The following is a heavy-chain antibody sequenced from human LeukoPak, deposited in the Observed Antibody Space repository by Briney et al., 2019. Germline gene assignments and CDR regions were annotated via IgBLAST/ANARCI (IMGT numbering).Heavy chain of an antibody. CDR2: IRYDGSNK. J-gene: IGHJ4*02. Sequence: GGSLRLSCAASGFTFSSYGMHWVRQAPGKGLEWVAFIRYDGSNKYYADSVKGRFTISRDNSKNTLYLQMNSLRAEDTAVYDCARRAGGYSHPYDYWGQGILVTVSS. D-gene: IGHD4-23*01. CDR1: GFTFSSYG. CDR3: ARRAGGYSHPYDY. V-gene: IGHV3-30*02.